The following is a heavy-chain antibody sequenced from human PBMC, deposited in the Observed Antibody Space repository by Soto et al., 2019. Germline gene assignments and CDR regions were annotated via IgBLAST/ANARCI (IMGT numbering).Heavy chain of an antibody. CDR2: ISSRGTVK. CDR1: GFTFSNYE. CDR3: TRYRWLDA. Sequence: GGSLRLSCAASGFTFSNYEMNWVRQAPGKGLEWISYISSRGTVKYNADSVKGRFTISRDNAKNSLYLQMNSLRAEDTAVYYCTRYRWLDAWGQGTLVTVSS. J-gene: IGHJ5*02. D-gene: IGHD3-16*02. V-gene: IGHV3-48*03.